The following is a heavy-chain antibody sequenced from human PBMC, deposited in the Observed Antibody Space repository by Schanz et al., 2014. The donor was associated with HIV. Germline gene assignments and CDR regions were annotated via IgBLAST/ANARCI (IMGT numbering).Heavy chain of an antibody. CDR2: IIPIFGTA. V-gene: IGHV1-69*06. CDR3: ARGALGLAAAGSYYFYYGMDV. D-gene: IGHD6-13*01. J-gene: IGHJ6*02. Sequence: QVPLVQSGAEVKKPGSSVKVSCTASGGTFSSYAISWVRQAPGQGLEWMGGIIPIFGTANYAQKFQGRVTITAEKSTSTAYMELSSLRSEDTAVYYCARGALGLAAAGSYYFYYGMDVWGQGTTVTVSS. CDR1: GGTFSSYA.